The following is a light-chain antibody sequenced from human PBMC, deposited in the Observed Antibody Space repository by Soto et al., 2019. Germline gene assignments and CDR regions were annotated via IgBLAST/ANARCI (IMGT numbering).Light chain of an antibody. J-gene: IGLJ1*01. Sequence: QSVMTQPASVSGSPGQSITVSCTGTSSVVGGYNYVSWYQQHPGKAPKLMIYEVSNRPSGVSNRFSGSKSGNTASLTISGLQPEDEADYYCSSYTSSSTNVFGTGTKVTVL. V-gene: IGLV2-14*01. CDR1: SSVVGGYNY. CDR3: SSYTSSSTNV. CDR2: EVS.